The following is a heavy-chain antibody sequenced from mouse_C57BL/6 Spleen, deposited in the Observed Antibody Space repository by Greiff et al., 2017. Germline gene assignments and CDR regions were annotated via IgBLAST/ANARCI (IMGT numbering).Heavy chain of an antibody. Sequence: QVQLQQSGAELAKPGASVKLSCKASGYPFPSYWMHWVKQRPGQGLEWIGYINPSSGYTKYNQKFKGKSTLTVDKSSSTAYMQLSSLTSEDSAVYYCARGGNYYFDYWGQGTTLTVSS. D-gene: IGHD2-1*01. V-gene: IGHV1-7*01. J-gene: IGHJ2*01. CDR3: ARGGNYYFDY. CDR2: INPSSGYT. CDR1: GYPFPSYW.